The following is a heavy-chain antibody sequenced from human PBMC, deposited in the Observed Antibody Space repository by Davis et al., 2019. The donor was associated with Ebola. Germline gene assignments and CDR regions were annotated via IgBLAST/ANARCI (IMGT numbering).Heavy chain of an antibody. CDR3: ARDFYYYGSGSYSCMDV. J-gene: IGHJ6*02. D-gene: IGHD3-10*01. CDR2: IKQEGSEK. CDR1: GFTVSSNY. V-gene: IGHV3-7*01. Sequence: GESLKIPCAASGFTVSSNYMSWVRQAQGKGLEWVGNIKQEGSEKYYVDSVKGRFTISRDNSKNTLYLQMNSLRAEDTAVYYCARDFYYYGSGSYSCMDVWGQGTTVTVSS.